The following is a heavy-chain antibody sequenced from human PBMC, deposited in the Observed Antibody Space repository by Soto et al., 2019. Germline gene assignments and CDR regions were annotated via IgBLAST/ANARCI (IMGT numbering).Heavy chain of an antibody. CDR1: GDSINSGGYY. D-gene: IGHD1-7*01. CDR2: VYYSGRT. V-gene: IGHV4-31*08. CDR3: AEFGLGTVQRDSGHYYKDV. J-gene: IGHJ6*03. Sequence: QVHLQESGPGLVKPSQTLSLTCSVSGDSINSGGYYWYWIRQHPGEGLEYMGYVYYSGRTSYNPSPKDPNFQIPDTASEQCPPKAASWTSADPARFFCAEFGLGTVQRDSGHYYKDVWGKGTSVTVS.